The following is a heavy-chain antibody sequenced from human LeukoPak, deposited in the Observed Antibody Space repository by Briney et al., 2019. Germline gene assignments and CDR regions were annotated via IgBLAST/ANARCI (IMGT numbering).Heavy chain of an antibody. V-gene: IGHV4-30-2*01. CDR1: GGSISSYS. CDR2: IYHSGST. D-gene: IGHD1-14*01. CDR3: ARYNLQRLFDY. J-gene: IGHJ4*02. Sequence: PSETLSPTCTVSGGSISSYSWSWIRQPPGKGLEWIGYIYHSGSTYYNPSLKSRVTISVDRSKNQFSLKLSSVTAADTAVYYCARYNLQRLFDYWGQGTLVTVSS.